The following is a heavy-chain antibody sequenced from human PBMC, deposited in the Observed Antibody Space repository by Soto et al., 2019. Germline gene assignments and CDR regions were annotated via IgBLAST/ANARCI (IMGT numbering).Heavy chain of an antibody. CDR2: INHSGST. J-gene: IGHJ6*03. Sequence: SETLSLTCAVYGGSFSGYYWSWIRPPPGKGLEWIGEINHSGSTNYNPSLKSRVTISVDTSKNQFSLILHFVTAADTAVYYCARDGYCSSTTCYKYFYYMDVRGKGTTVTVSS. V-gene: IGHV4-34*01. CDR3: ARDGYCSSTTCYKYFYYMDV. CDR1: GGSFSGYY. D-gene: IGHD2-2*03.